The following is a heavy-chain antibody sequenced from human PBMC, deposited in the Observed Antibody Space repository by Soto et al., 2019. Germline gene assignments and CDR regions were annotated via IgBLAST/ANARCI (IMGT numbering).Heavy chain of an antibody. CDR1: GGTFSSYA. CDR2: IIPSFGTA. D-gene: IGHD5-18*01. J-gene: IGHJ4*02. Sequence: SVKVSCKASGGTFSSYAVSWVRQAPGQGLEWMGGIIPSFGTANYAQKFQGRVTITADKSTSTAYMELSSLRSEDTAVYYCARDREDSYKFDYWGQGTLVTVSS. CDR3: ARDREDSYKFDY. V-gene: IGHV1-69*06.